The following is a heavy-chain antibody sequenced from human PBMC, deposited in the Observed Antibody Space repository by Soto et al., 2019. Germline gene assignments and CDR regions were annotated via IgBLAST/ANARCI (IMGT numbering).Heavy chain of an antibody. CDR3: AKDAPVGATNWFDP. J-gene: IGHJ5*02. V-gene: IGHV3-23*01. CDR1: VFTFSSYA. D-gene: IGHD1-26*01. CDR2: ISGSGGST. Sequence: LXLSCAASVFTFSSYAMSWVRQAPWKGLEWVSAISGSGGSTYYADSVKGRFTISRDNSKNTLYLQMNSLRAEDTAVYYCAKDAPVGATNWFDPWGQGTLVTVS.